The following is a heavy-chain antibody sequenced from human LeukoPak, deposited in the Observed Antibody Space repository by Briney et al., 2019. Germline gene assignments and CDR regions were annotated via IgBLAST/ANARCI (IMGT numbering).Heavy chain of an antibody. CDR1: GFTFSSYW. CDR3: ARDPGVVAFHYFDY. Sequence: PGGSLRLSCAASGFTFSSYWMHWVRQAPGKGLVWVSRINSDGSSTSYADSVKGRFTISRDNPQNTLYLHMNSLRAGDTAVYYCARDPGVVAFHYFDYWGQGSLVTVSS. CDR2: INSDGSST. V-gene: IGHV3-74*01. D-gene: IGHD3-3*01. J-gene: IGHJ4*02.